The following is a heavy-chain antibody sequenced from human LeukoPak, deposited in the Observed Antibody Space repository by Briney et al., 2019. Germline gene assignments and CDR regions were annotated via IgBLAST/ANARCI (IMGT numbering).Heavy chain of an antibody. CDR2: INHSGST. V-gene: IGHV4-34*01. CDR3: ARGSNRETLYREKYFDY. Sequence: SETLSLTCAVYGGSFSGYYWSWIRQPPGKGLEWIGEINHSGSTTYSPSLKSRVTMSVDTSKNQFSLKLNSVTAADTAVYYCARGSNRETLYREKYFDYWGQGTLVTVSS. CDR1: GGSFSGYY. J-gene: IGHJ4*02. D-gene: IGHD1-14*01.